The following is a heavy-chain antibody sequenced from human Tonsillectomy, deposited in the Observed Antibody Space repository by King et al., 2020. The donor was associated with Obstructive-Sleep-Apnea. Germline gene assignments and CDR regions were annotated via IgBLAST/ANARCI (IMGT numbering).Heavy chain of an antibody. D-gene: IGHD1-26*01. V-gene: IGHV4-34*01. CDR2: INHSGTT. J-gene: IGHJ6*02. CDR3: AVGRLDYNCAMDV. CDR1: GGPFNGYY. Sequence: VQLQQWGAGLLKPSETLSLTCAVYGGPFNGYYWSWIRQPPGKGLEWIGEINHSGTTNCNPSLKSRVTISVDTSKNQFSLRLTTVTAADTGVYYCAVGRLDYNCAMDVWGQGTTVTVSS.